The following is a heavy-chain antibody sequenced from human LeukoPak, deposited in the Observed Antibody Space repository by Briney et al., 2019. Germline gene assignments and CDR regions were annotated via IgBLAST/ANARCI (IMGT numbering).Heavy chain of an antibody. Sequence: GGSLRLSCAASGFTFSNVRMSWVRQAPGKGLEWVGRIKWKSDGGTPDYAAPVKGRFTISRDDSINTLYLQMNSLKTDDTAVYHCVTGGHYFGTWGQGTLVTVSP. D-gene: IGHD3-10*01. CDR1: GFTFSNVR. CDR3: VTGGHYFGT. J-gene: IGHJ5*02. CDR2: IKWKSDGGTP. V-gene: IGHV3-15*01.